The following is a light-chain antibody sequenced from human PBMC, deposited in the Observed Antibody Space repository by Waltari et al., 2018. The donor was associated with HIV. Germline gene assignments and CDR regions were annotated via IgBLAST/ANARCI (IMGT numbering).Light chain of an antibody. CDR3: ASWDDNLNSWV. Sequence: QPVVPQPPPASGTPGQRVTISCSGSDSHIGSNYVYWYQDLPGTAPKLLIYKNNQRSSGVPDRFSGSKSDTSASLAISGLRSEDEADYYCASWDDNLNSWVFGGGTKLTVL. V-gene: IGLV1-47*01. CDR1: DSHIGSNY. J-gene: IGLJ3*02. CDR2: KNN.